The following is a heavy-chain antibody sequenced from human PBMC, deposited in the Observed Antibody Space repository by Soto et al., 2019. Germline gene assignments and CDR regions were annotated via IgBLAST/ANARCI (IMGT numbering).Heavy chain of an antibody. CDR3: AKDHKRWELHQLSP. J-gene: IGHJ5*02. D-gene: IGHD1-26*01. V-gene: IGHV3-23*01. CDR1: GFTFSSYS. CDR2: ISGSGGST. Sequence: GSLRLSCAASGFTFSSYSMSWVRQAPGKGLELVSAISGSGGSTYYADSVKGRFTISRDNSKNTLYLQMNSLRAEDTAVYYCAKDHKRWELHQLSPWGQGTLVTVSS.